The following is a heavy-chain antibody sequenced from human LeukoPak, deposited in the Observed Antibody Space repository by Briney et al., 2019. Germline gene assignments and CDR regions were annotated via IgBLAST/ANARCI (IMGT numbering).Heavy chain of an antibody. Sequence: ASVKVSCKASGYTFTGYYMHWVRQTPGQGLEWMGWINPNSGGTNYAQKFQGRVTMTRDTSISTAYMELSRLRSDDTAVYYCARDRYYDSSGYYLFDYWGQGTLVTVSS. J-gene: IGHJ4*02. V-gene: IGHV1-2*02. D-gene: IGHD3-22*01. CDR3: ARDRYYDSSGYYLFDY. CDR2: INPNSGGT. CDR1: GYTFTGYY.